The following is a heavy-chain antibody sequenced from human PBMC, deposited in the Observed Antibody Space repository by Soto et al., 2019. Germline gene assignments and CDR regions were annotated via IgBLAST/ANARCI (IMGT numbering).Heavy chain of an antibody. D-gene: IGHD5-18*01. V-gene: IGHV3-74*01. CDR2: INSDGSTT. Sequence: EVQLVESGGGLVQPGGSLRLSCAASGLTFSSYWMLWVRQAPRKGLVWVSRINSDGSTTSYADSVKGRFTISRDNAKNTLYLQMNSLRAEDTAVYYCARVNPGYSYVNYSGQGTLVTVSS. CDR1: GLTFSSYW. J-gene: IGHJ4*02. CDR3: ARVNPGYSYVNY.